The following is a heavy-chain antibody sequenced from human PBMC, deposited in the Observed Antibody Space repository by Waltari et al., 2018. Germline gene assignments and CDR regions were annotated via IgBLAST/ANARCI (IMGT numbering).Heavy chain of an antibody. CDR2: IIPIFSTA. CDR3: ATPKNIVVVVPFDY. Sequence: QVQLVQSGAEVKKPGSSVKVSGKASGGTFSSYAIVWVRQAPVQGLEWMGGIIPIFSTANYAQKFQGRVTITTDESTSTAYMELSSLRSEDTAVYYCATPKNIVVVVPFDYWGQGTLVTVSS. V-gene: IGHV1-69*05. CDR1: GGTFSSYA. J-gene: IGHJ4*02. D-gene: IGHD2-15*01.